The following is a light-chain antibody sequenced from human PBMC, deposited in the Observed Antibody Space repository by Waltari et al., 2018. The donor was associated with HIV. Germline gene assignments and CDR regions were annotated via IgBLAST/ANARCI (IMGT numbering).Light chain of an antibody. CDR2: TAS. Sequence: DIQMTQSPSSLSASVGERVTITCRASQSIRNDLYWYQQKPGKAPKLLIYTASSLESGVPSRFSGSGSETDFTLTISSLQPEDFATYYCQQSYNTRPYTFGQGTKLEIK. CDR1: QSIRND. J-gene: IGKJ2*01. V-gene: IGKV1-39*01. CDR3: QQSYNTRPYT.